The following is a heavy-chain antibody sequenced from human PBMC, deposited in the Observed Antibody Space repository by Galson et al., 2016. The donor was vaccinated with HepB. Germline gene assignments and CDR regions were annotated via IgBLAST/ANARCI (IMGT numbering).Heavy chain of an antibody. D-gene: IGHD6-13*01. Sequence: CAISGDSVSSNSAAWNWIRQSPSRGLEWLGRTYYRSKWYNDYAVSVKSRITINPDTSKNQFSLQLNSVTPEDTAVYYCTGSIGATAPFDYWGQGTLVTVSS. V-gene: IGHV6-1*01. J-gene: IGHJ4*02. CDR1: GDSVSSNSAA. CDR2: TYYRSKWYN. CDR3: TGSIGATAPFDY.